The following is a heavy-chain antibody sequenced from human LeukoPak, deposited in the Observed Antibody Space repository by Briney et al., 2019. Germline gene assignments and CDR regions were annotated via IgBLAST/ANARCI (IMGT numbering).Heavy chain of an antibody. D-gene: IGHD3-22*01. CDR1: GFTFSYYS. J-gene: IGHJ4*02. V-gene: IGHV3-23*01. CDR2: ISGSGGST. Sequence: GGSVRLSCAASGFTFSYYSMNWVRQAPGKGLEWVSAISGSGGSTYYADSVKGRFTISRDNSKNTLYLQMNSLRAEDTAVYYCARDYYDSSGYADYWGQGTLVTVSS. CDR3: ARDYYDSSGYADY.